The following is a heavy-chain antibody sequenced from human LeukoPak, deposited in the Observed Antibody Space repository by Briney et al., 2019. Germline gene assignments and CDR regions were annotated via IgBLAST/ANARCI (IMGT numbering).Heavy chain of an antibody. J-gene: IGHJ4*02. CDR1: GFTFSSYW. V-gene: IGHV3-7*01. CDR3: ARGQTIVVVTAPIDY. D-gene: IGHD2-21*02. Sequence: GGSLRLSCAASGFTFSSYWMSWVRQAPGKGLEWVANIKQDGSEKYYVDSVKGRFTISRDNSRNTLYLQMNSLRAEDSAIYYCARGQTIVVVTAPIDYWGQGTLVTVSS. CDR2: IKQDGSEK.